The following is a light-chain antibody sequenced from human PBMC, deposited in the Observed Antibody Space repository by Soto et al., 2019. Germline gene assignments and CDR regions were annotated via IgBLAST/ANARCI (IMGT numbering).Light chain of an antibody. Sequence: EIVMTQSPATLSVSPGERATLSCRASQSISSNFAWYQQKPGQAPNLLLYGASTRATGIPARFSGSGSGTDFTLTISSLQSEDFAVYYCHQYNNWPPGTFGQGTKLEIK. J-gene: IGKJ2*02. CDR3: HQYNNWPPGT. V-gene: IGKV3-15*01. CDR2: GAS. CDR1: QSISSN.